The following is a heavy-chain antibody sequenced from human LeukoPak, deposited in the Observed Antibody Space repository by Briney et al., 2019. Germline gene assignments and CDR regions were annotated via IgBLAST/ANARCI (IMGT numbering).Heavy chain of an antibody. CDR1: GGTFSSYA. V-gene: IGHV1-69*13. CDR3: ARWGSFRIAAAGFDAFDI. J-gene: IGHJ3*02. D-gene: IGHD6-13*01. CDR2: IIPIFGTA. Sequence: SVKVSCKASGGTFSSYAISWVRQAPGQGLEWRGGIIPIFGTANYAQKFQGRVTITADESTSTAYMELSSLRSEDTAVYYCARWGSFRIAAAGFDAFDIWGQGTMVTVSS.